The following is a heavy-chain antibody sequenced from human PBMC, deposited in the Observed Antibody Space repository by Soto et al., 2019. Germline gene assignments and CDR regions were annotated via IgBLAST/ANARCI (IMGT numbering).Heavy chain of an antibody. Sequence: GGSLRLSCAASGFTFNNHAMSWVRQAPGKGLEWVSGISASGGLIYYAESVKGRFNMSRDNSKNTLYLQMNSLRAEDTAVYFCAKRQGIGSAAKDFDFWGQGALVTVLL. CDR3: AKRQGIGSAAKDFDF. CDR1: GFTFNNHA. J-gene: IGHJ4*02. D-gene: IGHD6-13*01. V-gene: IGHV3-23*01. CDR2: ISASGGLI.